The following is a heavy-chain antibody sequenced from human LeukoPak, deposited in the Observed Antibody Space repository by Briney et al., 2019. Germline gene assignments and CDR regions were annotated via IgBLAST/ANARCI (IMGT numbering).Heavy chain of an antibody. CDR1: GGSISSYY. Sequence: SETLSLTCTVSGGSISSYYWSWIRQPTGKRLEWIGRIYPSGSTNYNPSLKSRVTMSVATSKNQFSLNLSSVTAADTAVYYCARAVGRSFDYWGQGTLVTVSS. D-gene: IGHD1-14*01. CDR2: IYPSGST. CDR3: ARAVGRSFDY. J-gene: IGHJ4*02. V-gene: IGHV4-4*07.